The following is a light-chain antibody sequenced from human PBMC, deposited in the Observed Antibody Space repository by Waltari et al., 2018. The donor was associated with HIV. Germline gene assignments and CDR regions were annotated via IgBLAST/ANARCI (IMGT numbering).Light chain of an antibody. J-gene: IGLJ3*02. CDR1: SSNIGSNT. Sequence: QSVLTRPPSASGTPGQRVTISCSGSSSNIGSNTVNWYRQLPGTAPKLLIYSNNQRPSGVPDRFSGSKSGTSASLAISGLQSDYEADYYCATWDDSLNGWVFGGGTKLTVL. V-gene: IGLV1-44*01. CDR3: ATWDDSLNGWV. CDR2: SNN.